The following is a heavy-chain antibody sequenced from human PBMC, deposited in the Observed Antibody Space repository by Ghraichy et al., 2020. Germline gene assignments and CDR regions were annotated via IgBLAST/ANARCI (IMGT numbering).Heavy chain of an antibody. J-gene: IGHJ4*02. Sequence: SETPSLTCTVSGGSISSYYWSWIRQPPGKGLEWIGYIYYSGSTNYNPSLKSRVTISVDTSKNQFSLKLSSVTAADTAVYYCARWGDSSSWAGLRYFDYWGQGTLVTVSS. V-gene: IGHV4-59*01. D-gene: IGHD6-13*01. CDR2: IYYSGST. CDR3: ARWGDSSSWAGLRYFDY. CDR1: GGSISSYY.